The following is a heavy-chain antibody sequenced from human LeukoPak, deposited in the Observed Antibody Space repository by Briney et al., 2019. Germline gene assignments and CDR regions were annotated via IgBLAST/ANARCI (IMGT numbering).Heavy chain of an antibody. CDR3: ARVYRHWFDP. D-gene: IGHD2/OR15-2a*01. CDR2: IYYSGST. V-gene: IGHV4-39*07. J-gene: IGHJ5*02. Sequence: SETLSLTCTVSGGSISSSSYYWGWIRQPPGKGLEWIGSIYYSGSTYYNPSLKSRVTISVDTSKNQFSLKLSSVTAADAAVYYCARVYRHWFDPWGQGTLVTVSS. CDR1: GGSISSSSYY.